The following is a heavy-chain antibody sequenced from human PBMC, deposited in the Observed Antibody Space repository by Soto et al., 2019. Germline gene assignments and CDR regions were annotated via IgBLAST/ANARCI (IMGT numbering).Heavy chain of an antibody. V-gene: IGHV4-31*03. D-gene: IGHD6-19*01. J-gene: IGHJ5*02. Sequence: SETLSLTCTVSGGSISSGGYSWSWIRQHPGKGLQWIGYIYYSGSTYYNPSLKSRVTISVDTSKNQFSLKLSSVTAADTAVYYCARDSSPVAGTGDWFDPWGQGTLVTVS. CDR3: ARDSSPVAGTGDWFDP. CDR2: IYYSGST. CDR1: GGSISSGGYS.